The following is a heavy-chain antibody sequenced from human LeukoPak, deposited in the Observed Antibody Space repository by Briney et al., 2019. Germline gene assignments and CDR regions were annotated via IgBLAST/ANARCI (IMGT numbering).Heavy chain of an antibody. CDR2: ISGSGGST. D-gene: IGHD7-27*01. CDR3: AKDPTLGYYYYGMDV. V-gene: IGHV3-23*01. J-gene: IGHJ6*02. Sequence: LAGGSLRLSCAASGFIFSNYVMSWVRQAPGKGLEWVSAISGSGGSTYYADSVKGRFTISRDNSKNTLYLQMNSLRAEDTAVYYCAKDPTLGYYYYGMDVWGQGTTVTVSS. CDR1: GFIFSNYV.